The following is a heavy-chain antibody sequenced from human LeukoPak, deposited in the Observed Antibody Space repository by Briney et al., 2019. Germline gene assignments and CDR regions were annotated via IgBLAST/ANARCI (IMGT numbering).Heavy chain of an antibody. CDR3: ARGLRGGWFDP. V-gene: IGHV3-21*01. Sequence: GGSLRLSCAASGFTFSSYSMNWVRQAPGKGLEWVSSISRSSSYIYYADSVKGRFTTTRDNAKNSLYLQMNSLRAEDTAVYYCARGLRGGWFDPWGQGTLVTVSS. D-gene: IGHD3-16*01. CDR2: ISRSSSYI. CDR1: GFTFSSYS. J-gene: IGHJ5*02.